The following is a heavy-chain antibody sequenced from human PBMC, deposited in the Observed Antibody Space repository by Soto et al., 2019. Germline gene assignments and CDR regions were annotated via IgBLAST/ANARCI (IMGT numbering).Heavy chain of an antibody. D-gene: IGHD2-15*01. V-gene: IGHV1-18*01. J-gene: IGHJ5*02. CDR3: ARRSSGGFWFDP. Sequence: AASVKVSCKASGYTFTSYGIGWVRQAPGQGLEWMGWISAYNGNTNYAQKLQGRVTMTTDTSTSTAYMELRSLRSDDTAVYYCARRSSGGFWFDPWGQGALVTVSS. CDR1: GYTFTSYG. CDR2: ISAYNGNT.